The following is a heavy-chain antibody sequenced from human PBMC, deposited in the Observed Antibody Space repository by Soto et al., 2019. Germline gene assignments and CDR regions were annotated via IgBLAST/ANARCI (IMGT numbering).Heavy chain of an antibody. V-gene: IGHV4-34*01. CDR3: ARGSGAY. Sequence: SETLSLTCAVYGGSFSGYYWSWIRQPPGKGLEWIGEINPSGSPNYNPSLKSRVTISVDTSKNQFSRKLSSVTAADTAVYYCARGSGAYWGQGTLVTVSS. J-gene: IGHJ4*02. D-gene: IGHD6-25*01. CDR1: GGSFSGYY. CDR2: INPSGSP.